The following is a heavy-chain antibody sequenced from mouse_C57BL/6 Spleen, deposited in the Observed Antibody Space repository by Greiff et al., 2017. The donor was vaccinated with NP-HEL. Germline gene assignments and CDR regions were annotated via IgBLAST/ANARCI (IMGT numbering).Heavy chain of an antibody. V-gene: IGHV1-15*01. J-gene: IGHJ3*01. Sequence: VQLVESGAELVRPGASVTLSCKASGYTFTDYEMHWVKQTPVHGLEWIGAIDPETGGTAYNQKFKGKAILTADKSSSTAYMELRSLTSEDSAVYYCTRPYGSSPAWFAYWGQGTLVTVSA. CDR2: IDPETGGT. D-gene: IGHD1-1*01. CDR3: TRPYGSSPAWFAY. CDR1: GYTFTDYE.